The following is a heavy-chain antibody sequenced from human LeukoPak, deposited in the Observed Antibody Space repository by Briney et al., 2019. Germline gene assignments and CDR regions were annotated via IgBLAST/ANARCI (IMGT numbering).Heavy chain of an antibody. CDR2: IIPIFGTA. D-gene: IGHD5-18*01. CDR1: GGTFSSYA. Sequence: AXVKVSCKASGGTFSSYAISWVRQAPGQGLEWMGRIIPIFGTANYAQKFQGRVTITTDESTSTAYMELSSLRSEDTAVYYCARDSGGERIQLWYFDYWGQGTLVTVSS. V-gene: IGHV1-69*05. J-gene: IGHJ4*02. CDR3: ARDSGGERIQLWYFDY.